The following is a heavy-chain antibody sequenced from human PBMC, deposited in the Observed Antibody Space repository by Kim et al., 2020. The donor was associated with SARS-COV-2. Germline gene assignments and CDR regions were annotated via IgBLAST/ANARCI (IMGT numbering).Heavy chain of an antibody. J-gene: IGHJ5*02. D-gene: IGHD3-10*01. V-gene: IGHV1-18*01. CDR3: ARGGFGEEVFWFDP. Sequence: AQKLQGRVTMTTDTSTSTAYMERRSLRSDDTAVYYCARGGFGEEVFWFDPWGQGTLVTVSS.